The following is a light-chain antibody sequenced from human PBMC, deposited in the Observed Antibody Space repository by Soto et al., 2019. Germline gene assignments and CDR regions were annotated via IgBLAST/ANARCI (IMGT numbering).Light chain of an antibody. V-gene: IGKV1-39*01. CDR2: AAS. Sequence: DIQMTQSPSSLSASVGERVTITCRASQSISNSLNWYQQKPGRAPKLLIYAASSLKSGVPSRFSGSGSGTDFILTISSLQPEDVATYYCQQSYSTPRDFGQGTRLE. CDR1: QSISNS. CDR3: QQSYSTPRD. J-gene: IGKJ5*01.